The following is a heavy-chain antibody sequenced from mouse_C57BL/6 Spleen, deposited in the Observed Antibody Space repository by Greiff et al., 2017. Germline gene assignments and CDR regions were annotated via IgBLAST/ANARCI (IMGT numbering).Heavy chain of an antibody. V-gene: IGHV1-80*01. Sequence: QVQLQQSGAELVKPGASVKISCKASGYAFSSYWMNWVKQRPGKGLEWIGQIYPGDGDTNYNGKFKGKATLTADKSSSTAYMQLSSLTSEDSAVYFCARGGVYYGNPYYFDYWGQGTTLTVSS. D-gene: IGHD2-1*01. J-gene: IGHJ2*01. CDR2: IYPGDGDT. CDR1: GYAFSSYW. CDR3: ARGGVYYGNPYYFDY.